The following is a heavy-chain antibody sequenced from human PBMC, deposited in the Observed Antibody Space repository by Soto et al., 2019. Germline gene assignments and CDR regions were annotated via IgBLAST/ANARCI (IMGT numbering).Heavy chain of an antibody. CDR1: GGTFSSYT. D-gene: IGHD3-3*01. V-gene: IGHV1-69*02. J-gene: IGHJ5*02. CDR3: ARAIFGVVIGVWFDP. CDR2: IIPILGIA. Sequence: QVQLVQSGAEVKKPGSSVKVSCKASGGTFSSYTISWVRQAPGQGLEWMGRIIPILGIANYAQKFQGRVTITADKSTSTAYMELSSLRSEDTAVYYCARAIFGVVIGVWFDPWGQGTLVTVSS.